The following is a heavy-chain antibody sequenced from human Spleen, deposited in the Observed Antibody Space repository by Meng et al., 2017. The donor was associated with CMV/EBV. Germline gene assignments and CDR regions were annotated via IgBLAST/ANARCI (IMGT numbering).Heavy chain of an antibody. D-gene: IGHD2-2*01. V-gene: IGHV4-34*01. Sequence: SETLSLTCAVYGGSFSGHYWSWIRQPPGKGLEWIGEINHSGSTNYNPSLKSRVTISVDTSKNQFSLKLSSVTAADTAVYYCARVQRPYCSSTSCPKGLDYWGQGTLVTVSS. J-gene: IGHJ4*02. CDR1: GGSFSGHY. CDR3: ARVQRPYCSSTSCPKGLDY. CDR2: INHSGST.